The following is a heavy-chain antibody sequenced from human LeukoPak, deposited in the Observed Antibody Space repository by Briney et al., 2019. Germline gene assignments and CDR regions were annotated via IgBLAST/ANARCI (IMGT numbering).Heavy chain of an antibody. CDR1: GGSISRYY. D-gene: IGHD3-22*01. V-gene: IGHV4-59*01. Sequence: SETLSLTCTVSGGSISRYYWSWIRQPPGKGLEWIGYIYYSGSTNYNPSLKSRVTISVDTSKNQFSLKLSSVTAADTAVYYCARVVEDSSGYYISYGMDVWGQGTTVTVSS. CDR3: ARVVEDSSGYYISYGMDV. J-gene: IGHJ6*02. CDR2: IYYSGST.